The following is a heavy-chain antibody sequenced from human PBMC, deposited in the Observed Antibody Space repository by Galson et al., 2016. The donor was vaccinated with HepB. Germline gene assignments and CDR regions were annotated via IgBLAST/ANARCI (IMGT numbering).Heavy chain of an antibody. CDR1: GFTFISYW. J-gene: IGHJ4*02. D-gene: IGHD5-18*01. CDR2: IKQDESEK. V-gene: IGHV3-7*03. Sequence: SLRLSCAASGFTFISYWMSCVRQAPGKGLEWVASIKQDESEKYYMVSVRGRFTISRDNAKNSLYLQMDSLRAEDTAIYYCARDKRLWLLWGQGTLVTVSS. CDR3: ARDKRLWLL.